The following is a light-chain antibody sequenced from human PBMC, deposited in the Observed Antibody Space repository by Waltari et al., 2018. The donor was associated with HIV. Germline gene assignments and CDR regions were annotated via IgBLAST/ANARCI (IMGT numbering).Light chain of an antibody. CDR3: MQGTHWPTS. Sequence: IPSRVSLSVTLGQPASIAFSSAVNLVYRDGYTYLNWFRHRPGQSPRRQIDRASNHDPGVADRVRGSGSGMNFTRTISRVEAEDVGVFYCMQGTHWPTSFGRGTRLDIK. CDR1: VNLVYRDGYTY. CDR2: RAS. J-gene: IGKJ2*03. V-gene: IGKV2-30*01.